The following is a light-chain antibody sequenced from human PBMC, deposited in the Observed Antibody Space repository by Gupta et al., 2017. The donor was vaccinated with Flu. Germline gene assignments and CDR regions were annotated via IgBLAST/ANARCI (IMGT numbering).Light chain of an antibody. J-gene: IGKJ4*01. Sequence: EIVMTQSPATLSLSPGERATLSCRASQSVGSFLAWYQQKPGQAPRLLIHGTSTRATGIPARISGSGSVTEFSLTISSLQSEDFAVYYCQQYRDCPLTFGGGTKVEIK. V-gene: IGKV3D-15*01. CDR3: QQYRDCPLT. CDR2: GTS. CDR1: QSVGSF.